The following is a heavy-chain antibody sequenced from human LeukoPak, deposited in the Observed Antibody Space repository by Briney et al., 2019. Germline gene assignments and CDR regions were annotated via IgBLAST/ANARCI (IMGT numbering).Heavy chain of an antibody. V-gene: IGHV3-21*01. D-gene: IGHD2-21*02. CDR1: GFTFSSYS. J-gene: IGHJ4*02. CDR2: ISSSSSYI. Sequence: GGSLRLSCAASGFTFSSYSMNWVRQAPGKGLEWVSSISSSSSYIYYADSVKGRFTISRDNAKNSLYLQMNSLRAEDTAVYYCARDACCGGDCYSDYWGQGTLVTVSS. CDR3: ARDACCGGDCYSDY.